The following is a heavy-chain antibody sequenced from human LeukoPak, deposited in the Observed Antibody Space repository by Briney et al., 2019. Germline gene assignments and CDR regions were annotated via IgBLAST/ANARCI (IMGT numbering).Heavy chain of an antibody. CDR3: ARDYGDYATDAFDI. J-gene: IGHJ3*02. V-gene: IGHV3-53*01. CDR1: GFTVSSNY. D-gene: IGHD4-17*01. CDR2: IYSGGST. Sequence: GGSLRLSCAASGFTVSSNYMSWVRQAPGEGLEWVSVIYSGGSTYYADSVKGRFTISRDNSKNTLYLQMNSLGAEDTAVYYCARDYGDYATDAFDIWGQGTMVTVSS.